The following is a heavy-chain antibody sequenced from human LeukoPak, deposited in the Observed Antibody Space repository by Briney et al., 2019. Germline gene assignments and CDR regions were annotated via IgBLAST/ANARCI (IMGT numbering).Heavy chain of an antibody. D-gene: IGHD6-19*01. V-gene: IGHV3-7*01. J-gene: IGHJ4*02. CDR3: VRDIAVAANHDS. CDR2: IKQDGSEK. CDR1: GFTFSSYW. Sequence: GGSLRLSCAASGFTFSSYWMSWVRQALEKGLEWVAHIKQDGSEKYYVDSVKGRFTISRDNAKNLLYLQMNSVRAEDTAVYYCVRDIAVAANHDSWGQGTLVTVSS.